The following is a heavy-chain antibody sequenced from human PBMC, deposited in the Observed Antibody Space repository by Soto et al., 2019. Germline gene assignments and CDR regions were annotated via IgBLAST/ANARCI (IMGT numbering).Heavy chain of an antibody. J-gene: IGHJ5*02. V-gene: IGHV4-31*03. CDR2: IYYSGST. Sequence: QVQLQESGPGLVKPSQTLSLTCTVSGGSISSGGYYWSWIRQHPGKCLEWIGYIYYSGSTYYNPSLKSRVTISVDTSKNQFSLKLSSVTAADTAVYYCTRAAHYSSPFRWFDPWGQGTLVTVSS. CDR3: TRAAHYSSPFRWFDP. D-gene: IGHD6-13*01. CDR1: GGSISSGGYY.